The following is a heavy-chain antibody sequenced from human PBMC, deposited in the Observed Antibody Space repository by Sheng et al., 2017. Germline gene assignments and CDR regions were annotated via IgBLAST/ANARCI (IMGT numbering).Heavy chain of an antibody. Sequence: QVQLVQSGAEVKKPGSSVKVSCKASGGTLNTFVISWVRQAPGQGLEWVGGIVPFLGTVKYAEKFQGRVTITADGSTDTAYMEMSSLRAEDTAVYYCARDLGYIYGYHYFDPWGQGSLVTVTS. J-gene: IGHJ4*02. V-gene: IGHV1-69*13. D-gene: IGHD5-18*01. CDR1: GGTLNTFV. CDR3: ARDLGYIYGYHYFDP. CDR2: IVPFLGTV.